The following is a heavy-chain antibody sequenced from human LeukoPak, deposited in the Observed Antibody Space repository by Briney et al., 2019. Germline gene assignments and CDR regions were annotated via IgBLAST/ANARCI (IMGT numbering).Heavy chain of an antibody. CDR3: ARGRRYGAFDI. V-gene: IGHV4-61*02. CDR1: GGSISSGSYY. CDR2: IYTSGST. D-gene: IGHD1-14*01. Sequence: SETLSHTCTVSGGSISSGSYYWSWIRQPAGKGLEWIGRIYTSGSTNYNPSLKSRVTISVDTSKNQFSLKLSSVTAADTAVYYCARGRRYGAFDIWGQGTMVTVSS. J-gene: IGHJ3*02.